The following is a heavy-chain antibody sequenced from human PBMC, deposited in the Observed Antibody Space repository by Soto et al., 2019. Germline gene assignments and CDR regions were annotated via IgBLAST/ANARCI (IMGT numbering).Heavy chain of an antibody. CDR1: GYTFTSYA. CDR2: INAGNGNT. CDR3: ASSRYSSGWYDWFDP. D-gene: IGHD6-19*01. V-gene: IGHV1-3*01. J-gene: IGHJ5*02. Sequence: ASVKVSCKASGYTFTSYAMHWVRQAPGQRLEWMGWINAGNGNTKYSQKFQGRVTITRDTSASTAYMELSSLRSEDTAVYYCASSRYSSGWYDWFDPRGQGTLVTVSS.